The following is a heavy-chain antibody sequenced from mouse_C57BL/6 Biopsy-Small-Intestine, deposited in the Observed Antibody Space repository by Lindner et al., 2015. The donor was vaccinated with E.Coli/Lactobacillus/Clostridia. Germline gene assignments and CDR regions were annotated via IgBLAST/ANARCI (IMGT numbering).Heavy chain of an antibody. D-gene: IGHD1-1*02. CDR3: ARDGSFVVGATLDY. CDR1: GYTFTGYY. CDR2: INHNTGGT. Sequence: SVKVSCKASGYTFTGYYMHWVRQAPGQGLEWIGRINHNTGGTNYAQKFQGRVTMTRDTSISAVYMELTRLKSDDTAVYYCARDGSFVVGATLDYWGQGTLVTVSS. V-gene: IGHV1-72*04. J-gene: IGHJ4*01.